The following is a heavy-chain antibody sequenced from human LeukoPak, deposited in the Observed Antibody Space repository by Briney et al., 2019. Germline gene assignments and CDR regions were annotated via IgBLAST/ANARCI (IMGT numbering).Heavy chain of an antibody. CDR3: ARGGYCSSTSCEQGDY. Sequence: ASVKVSCKASGYTFTGYYMHWVRQAPGQGLEWMGWINPNSGGTNYAQKFQGRVTMNRDTSISTAYMELSRPSSDDTAVYYCARGGYCSSTSCEQGDYWGQGTLVTVSS. CDR2: INPNSGGT. J-gene: IGHJ4*02. D-gene: IGHD2-2*03. CDR1: GYTFTGYY. V-gene: IGHV1-2*02.